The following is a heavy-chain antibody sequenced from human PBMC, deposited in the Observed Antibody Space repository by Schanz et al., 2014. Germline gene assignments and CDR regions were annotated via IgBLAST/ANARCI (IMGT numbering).Heavy chain of an antibody. J-gene: IGHJ6*02. CDR1: GFTFSGYG. CDR3: AKDDNQVNGMDA. V-gene: IGHV3-30*18. D-gene: IGHD1-1*01. Sequence: QVQLVESGGGVVQPGRSLRLSCAASGFTFSGYGMHWVRQAPGKGLEWVAIISYDGRHKNYADSVKGRFTISRDNSKNPLHLQMSSLRIEDTAVYYCAKDDNQVNGMDAWGQGTTVTVSS. CDR2: ISYDGRHK.